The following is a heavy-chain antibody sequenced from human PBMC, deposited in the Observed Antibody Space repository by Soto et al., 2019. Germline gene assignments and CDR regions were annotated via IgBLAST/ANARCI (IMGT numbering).Heavy chain of an antibody. Sequence: QVQLQESGPGLVKPSGTLSLTCAVSGGSISSSNWCSWVRQPPGKGLEWIGEIYHSGSTNYNPSLKSRVTTSVDKSKNQFSLKLSSVPAAATAVYYCARVIHEWEQLEQGLNWFDPWGQGTLVTVSS. J-gene: IGHJ5*02. CDR1: GGSISSSNW. CDR2: IYHSGST. V-gene: IGHV4-4*02. CDR3: ARVIHEWEQLEQGLNWFDP. D-gene: IGHD6-13*01.